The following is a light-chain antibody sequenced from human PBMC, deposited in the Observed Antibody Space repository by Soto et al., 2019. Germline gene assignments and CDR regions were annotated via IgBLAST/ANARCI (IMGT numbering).Light chain of an antibody. V-gene: IGLV2-23*01. Sequence: QSALTQPASVSGSPGQSITISCTGTSNDVGSYNLVSWYQQHPGKAPKLMIYEGTKRPSGVSYRFSGSKSGSTASLTISGLQAEDEADYYCCSYASSSTFLIVFGTGTKLTVL. J-gene: IGLJ1*01. CDR3: CSYASSSTFLIV. CDR1: SNDVGSYNL. CDR2: EGT.